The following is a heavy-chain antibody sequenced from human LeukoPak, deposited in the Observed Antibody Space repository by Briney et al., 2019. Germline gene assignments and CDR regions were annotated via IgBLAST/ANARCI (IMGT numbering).Heavy chain of an antibody. CDR2: ISSSGSTI. J-gene: IGHJ4*02. D-gene: IGHD4/OR15-4a*01. Sequence: PGGSLRLSCAASGFTFSSYEMNWVRQAPGKGLQWVSYISSSGSTIYYADSVKGRFTIPRDNAKNSLYLQMNSLRAEDTAVYYCARSNFLYYFDYWGQGTLVTVSS. CDR1: GFTFSSYE. CDR3: ARSNFLYYFDY. V-gene: IGHV3-48*03.